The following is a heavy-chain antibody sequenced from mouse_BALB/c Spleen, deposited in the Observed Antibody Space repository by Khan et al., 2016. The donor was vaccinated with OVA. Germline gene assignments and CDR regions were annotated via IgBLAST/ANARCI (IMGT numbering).Heavy chain of an antibody. CDR1: GFSLTSYG. CDR3: ARLGTGNYYAMEY. Sequence: QVQLKQSGPGLVAPSQSLSITCNVSGFSLTSYGVNWVRQPPGKGLEWLGVIWGAGSTNYHPTPMSRLSISKYNAQRQVFLKLSNRQTDDTATYSCARLGTGNYYAMEYWGQGTSVTFFS. V-gene: IGHV2-3*01. D-gene: IGHD4-1*01. CDR2: IWGAGST. J-gene: IGHJ4*01.